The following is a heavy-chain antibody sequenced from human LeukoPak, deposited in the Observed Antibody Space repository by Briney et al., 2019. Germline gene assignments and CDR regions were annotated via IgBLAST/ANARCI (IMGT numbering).Heavy chain of an antibody. CDR2: ISYDGSNK. CDR3: AKVCDSSGWHHYYYYGMDV. V-gene: IGHV3-30*18. J-gene: IGHJ6*02. D-gene: IGHD6-19*01. Sequence: PGGSLRLSCAASGFTFSSYGMHWVRQAPGKGLEWVAVISYDGSNKYYADSVKGRFTISRDNSKNTLYLQMNSLRAEDTAVYYCAKVCDSSGWHHYYYYGMDVWGQGTTVTVSS. CDR1: GFTFSSYG.